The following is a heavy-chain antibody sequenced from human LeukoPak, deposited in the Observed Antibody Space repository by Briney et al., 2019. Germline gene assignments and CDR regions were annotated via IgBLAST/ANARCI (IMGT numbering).Heavy chain of an antibody. Sequence: TRGSLRLSCAVSEFTFSEYYMSWIRQAPGKGLEWVSYISSGGSTIAHADSVKGRFTISRDNSKNTLYLQMNSLRAEDTAVYYCAKDLAPGYSSSWYVLGGGSADFDYWGQGTLVTVSS. CDR1: EFTFSEYY. D-gene: IGHD6-13*01. J-gene: IGHJ4*02. CDR3: AKDLAPGYSSSWYVLGGGSADFDY. CDR2: ISSGGSTI. V-gene: IGHV3-11*04.